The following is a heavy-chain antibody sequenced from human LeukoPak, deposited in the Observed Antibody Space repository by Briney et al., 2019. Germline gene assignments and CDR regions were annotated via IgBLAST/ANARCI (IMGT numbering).Heavy chain of an antibody. Sequence: PSETLSLTCTVSGGSISSYYWSWIRQPAGKGLEWIGRIYTSGSTNYNPSLKGRVTMSVDTSKNQFSLKLSSVTAADTAVYYCARDRAEGDYAPDNWFDPWGQGTLVTVSS. J-gene: IGHJ5*02. CDR2: IYTSGST. CDR3: ARDRAEGDYAPDNWFDP. V-gene: IGHV4-4*07. CDR1: GGSISSYY. D-gene: IGHD4-17*01.